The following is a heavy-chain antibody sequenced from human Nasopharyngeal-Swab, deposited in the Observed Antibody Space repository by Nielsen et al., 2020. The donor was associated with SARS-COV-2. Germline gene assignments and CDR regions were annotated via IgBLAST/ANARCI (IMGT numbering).Heavy chain of an antibody. CDR2: IYYSGSA. V-gene: IGHV4-39*01. Sequence: WIRQPPGKGLEWLGRIYYSGSAYYNPSLKSRVTISVDTSKNQFSLKLSSVTAADTAVYYCARLSPEDGDYWGQGTLVTVSS. J-gene: IGHJ4*02. D-gene: IGHD3-10*01. CDR3: ARLSPEDGDY.